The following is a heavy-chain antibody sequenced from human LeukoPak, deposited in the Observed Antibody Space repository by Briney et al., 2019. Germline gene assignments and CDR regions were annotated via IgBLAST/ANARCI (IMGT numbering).Heavy chain of an antibody. CDR2: ICYSGST. D-gene: IGHD2-2*01. V-gene: IGHV4-39*01. CDR1: GGSISSSSYY. CDR3: ARFGIVVVPAAMGYTTRTNWFDP. Sequence: SEPLSLTCTVSGGSISSSSYYCGWIRQPPGEGLEWIGGICYSGSTYYNPSLKSRVTISEVKSNNLFSLKLSSVTAADTAVYYCARFGIVVVPAAMGYTTRTNWFDPWGQGTLVTVSS. J-gene: IGHJ5*02.